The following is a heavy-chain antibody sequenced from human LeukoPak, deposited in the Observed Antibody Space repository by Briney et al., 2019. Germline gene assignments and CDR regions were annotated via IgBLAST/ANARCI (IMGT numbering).Heavy chain of an antibody. Sequence: ASVKVSCKASGYTLTDYYMHWVRQAPGQGLEWMGRINPNSGGTNYAQKFQGRVTMTRDTSISTVYMELSRLRSDDTAVYYCARGEVVFDYWGQGTLVTVSS. J-gene: IGHJ4*02. V-gene: IGHV1-2*06. CDR2: INPNSGGT. D-gene: IGHD2-15*01. CDR1: GYTLTDYY. CDR3: ARGEVVFDY.